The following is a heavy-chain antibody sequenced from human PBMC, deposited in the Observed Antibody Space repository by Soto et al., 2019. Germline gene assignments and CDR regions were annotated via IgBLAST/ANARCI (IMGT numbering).Heavy chain of an antibody. V-gene: IGHV4-30-4*01. Sequence: QVQLQESGPRLVSPSQTLSLTCTVSGGSISSAAYCWSWIRQSPDKGLEWIGHIYDGGTTYSSPSLKGRVTISADTAETPFSLKLSSVSAADTAVYYCARGPSGDKIDSWGQGIQVTVSS. J-gene: IGHJ4*02. CDR2: IYDGGTT. CDR1: GGSISSAAYC. CDR3: ARGPSGDKIDS. D-gene: IGHD3-10*01.